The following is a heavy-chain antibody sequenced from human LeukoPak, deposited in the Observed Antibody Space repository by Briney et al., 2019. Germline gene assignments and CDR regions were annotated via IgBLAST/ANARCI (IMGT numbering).Heavy chain of an antibody. J-gene: IGHJ6*02. V-gene: IGHV1-2*02. CDR1: GYTFTGYY. CDR3: ARGRRITIFGVVTEYYYGVDV. Sequence: ASVKVSCKASGYTFTGYYMHWVRQAPGQGLEWMGWINPNSGGTNYAQKFQGRVTMTRDTSISTAYMELSRLRSDDTAVYYCARGRRITIFGVVTEYYYGVDVWGQGTTVTVSS. D-gene: IGHD3-3*01. CDR2: INPNSGGT.